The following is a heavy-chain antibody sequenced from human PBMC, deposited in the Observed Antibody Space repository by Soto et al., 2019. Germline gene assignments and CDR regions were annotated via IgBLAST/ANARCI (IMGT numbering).Heavy chain of an antibody. D-gene: IGHD1-26*01. V-gene: IGHV3-23*01. J-gene: IGHJ2*01. Sequence: LSLTCAASGFTFSSYAMSWVRQAPGKGLEWVSAISGSGGSTYYADSVKGRFTTSRDNSKNTLYLQMNSLRAEDTAVYYCAKGGIWYFDLWGRGTLVTVSS. CDR2: ISGSGGST. CDR3: AKGGIWYFDL. CDR1: GFTFSSYA.